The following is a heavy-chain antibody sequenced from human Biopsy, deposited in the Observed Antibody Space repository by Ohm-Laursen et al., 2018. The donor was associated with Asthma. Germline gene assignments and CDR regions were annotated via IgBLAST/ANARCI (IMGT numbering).Heavy chain of an antibody. Sequence: SLRLSCAASGFTFSIYDIHWVRQAPGKGLEWVAVISYDGGNKFYGDSVKGRFTLSRDNSRNTLYLQMNSLRVEDTAIYYCARTHERWTSIQDDALDIWGLGTMVIVSS. CDR1: GFTFSIYD. J-gene: IGHJ3*02. CDR3: ARTHERWTSIQDDALDI. CDR2: ISYDGGNK. V-gene: IGHV3-30*03. D-gene: IGHD4-23*01.